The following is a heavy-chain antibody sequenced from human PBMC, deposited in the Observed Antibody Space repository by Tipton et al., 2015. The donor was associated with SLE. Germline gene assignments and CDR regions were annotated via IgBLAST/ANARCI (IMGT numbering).Heavy chain of an antibody. CDR2: IYPKTGDT. CDR1: GYTLSDYH. J-gene: IGHJ4*02. Sequence: QLVQSGPEVKKPGASVRVSCKSSGYTLSDYHMHWVRQAPGQGLEWMGRIYPKTGDTSYAQKFQGRVTMTSDTSVSTAYMELTSLISDDTAIYYCARDLGFGEYWGQGTLVTVSS. V-gene: IGHV1-2*06. D-gene: IGHD3-10*01. CDR3: ARDLGFGEY.